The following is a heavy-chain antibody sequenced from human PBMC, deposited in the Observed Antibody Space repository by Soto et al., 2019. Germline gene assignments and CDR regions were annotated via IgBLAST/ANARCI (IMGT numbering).Heavy chain of an antibody. CDR3: ARDSSLRSGYYYGMDV. CDR1: GFTFSSYA. J-gene: IGHJ6*02. V-gene: IGHV3-30-3*01. CDR2: ISYDGSNK. D-gene: IGHD2-15*01. Sequence: QVQLVESGGGVVQPGRSLRLSCAASGFTFSSYAMHWVRQAPGKGLEWVAVISYDGSNKYYADSVKGRFTISRDNSKNTLYLQMNSLRAEDTAVYYCARDSSLRSGYYYGMDVWGQGTTVTVSS.